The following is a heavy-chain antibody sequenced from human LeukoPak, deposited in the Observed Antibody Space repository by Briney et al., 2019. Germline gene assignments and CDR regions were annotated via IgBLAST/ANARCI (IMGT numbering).Heavy chain of an antibody. Sequence: GGSLRLSCATSGFTFSSYSMTWVRQAPGKGLEWVSSMSSGSRYIYYADSVRGRFTISRDNAKNSLYLLMNSLRAEDTAVYYCARDRPTGASRLFVVQWGQGTLVTVSS. CDR2: MSSGSRYI. V-gene: IGHV3-21*01. D-gene: IGHD3-3*01. CDR3: ARDRPTGASRLFVVQ. CDR1: GFTFSSYS. J-gene: IGHJ4*02.